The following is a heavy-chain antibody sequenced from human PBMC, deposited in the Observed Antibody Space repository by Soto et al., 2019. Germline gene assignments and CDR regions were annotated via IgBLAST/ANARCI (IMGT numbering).Heavy chain of an antibody. CDR2: TYYRSKWYN. Sequence: SQTLSLTCAISGDSVSSNSAAWNWIRQSPSRGLEWLGRTYYRSKWYNDYAVSVKSRITINPDTSKNQFSLQLNSVTPEDTAVYYCARDLGSSGYGRYYYGMDVWGQGTTVTVSS. D-gene: IGHD6-13*01. CDR3: ARDLGSSGYGRYYYGMDV. V-gene: IGHV6-1*01. J-gene: IGHJ6*02. CDR1: GDSVSSNSAA.